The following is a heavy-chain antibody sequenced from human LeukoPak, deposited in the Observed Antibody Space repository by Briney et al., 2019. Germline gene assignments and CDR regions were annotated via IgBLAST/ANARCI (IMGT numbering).Heavy chain of an antibody. CDR3: ARDRVIYADYLYYFDY. Sequence: GGSLRLSCAASGFTFSSYWINWVRQAPGKGLVWVSRINSDGSSTNYADSVKGRFTISRDNAKNTLYLQMSSLRAEDTAVYYCARDRVIYADYLYYFDYWGQGTLVTVSS. D-gene: IGHD4-17*01. V-gene: IGHV3-74*01. CDR2: INSDGSST. J-gene: IGHJ4*02. CDR1: GFTFSSYW.